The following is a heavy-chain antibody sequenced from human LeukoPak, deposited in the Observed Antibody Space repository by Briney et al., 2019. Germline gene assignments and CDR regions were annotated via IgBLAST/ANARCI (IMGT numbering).Heavy chain of an antibody. CDR2: IYYSGST. Sequence: KPSETLSLTCTVSGGSISSSSYYWGWIRQPPGKGLEWIGSIYYSGSTYYNPSLESRVTISVDTSKNQFSLKLSSVTAADTAVYYCARYLVVPAATMLFDYWGQGTLVTVSS. J-gene: IGHJ4*02. CDR3: ARYLVVPAATMLFDY. CDR1: GGSISSSSYY. D-gene: IGHD2-2*01. V-gene: IGHV4-39*01.